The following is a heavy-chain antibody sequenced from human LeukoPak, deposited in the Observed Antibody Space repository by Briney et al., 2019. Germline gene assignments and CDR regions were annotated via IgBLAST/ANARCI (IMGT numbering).Heavy chain of an antibody. CDR3: AKDRAGAN. CDR1: GFTFAKYA. CDR2: ISGSGNVT. Sequence: GEPLKISCVGSGFTFAKYAMTWVGEAPGRGLEWVSVISGSGNVTYYAESVKGRFTISRDNSKRTLYLQMDSLRADDTAIYYRAKDRAGANWGQGTLVLVSS. V-gene: IGHV3-23*01. J-gene: IGHJ4*02.